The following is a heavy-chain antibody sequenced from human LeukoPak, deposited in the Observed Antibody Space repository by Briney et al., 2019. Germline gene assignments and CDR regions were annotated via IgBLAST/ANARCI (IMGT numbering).Heavy chain of an antibody. J-gene: IGHJ4*02. Sequence: SETLSLTCTVSGGSISSYYWSWIRQPAAKGLEWIGRIYTSGSTNYNPSLKSRVTMSVDTSKNQFSLKLSSVTAADTAVYYCARDNYDFWSGTYTGRDYWGQGTLVTVSS. CDR3: ARDNYDFWSGTYTGRDY. CDR2: IYTSGST. CDR1: GGSISSYY. V-gene: IGHV4-4*07. D-gene: IGHD3-3*01.